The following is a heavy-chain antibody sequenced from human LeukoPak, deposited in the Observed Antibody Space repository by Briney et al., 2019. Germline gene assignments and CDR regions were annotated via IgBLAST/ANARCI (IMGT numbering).Heavy chain of an antibody. Sequence: SQTLSLTCDISGDSVSSNSAAWNWIRQSPSRGLEWLGRTYHRSTWYSDYAVSMKGRITIIPDTSKNEFSLQLSSVTPEDTAMYYCATYAFEIWGQGTMVTVSS. V-gene: IGHV6-1*01. CDR2: TYHRSTWYS. CDR1: GDSVSSNSAA. J-gene: IGHJ3*02. CDR3: ATYAFEI.